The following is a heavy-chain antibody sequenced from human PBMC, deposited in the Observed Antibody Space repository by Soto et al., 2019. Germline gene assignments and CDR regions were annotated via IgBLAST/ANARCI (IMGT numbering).Heavy chain of an antibody. CDR3: ARDRLAAGFFDY. J-gene: IGHJ4*02. Sequence: EVQLVESGGGLVQPGGSLSLSCAASGFTVSSNYMSWVRQAPGKGLEWVSVIYSGGSTYYADSVKGRFTIYRDNSKNTLYLQMNSLRAEDTAVYYCARDRLAAGFFDYWGQGTLVTVSS. CDR2: IYSGGST. CDR1: GFTVSSNY. D-gene: IGHD6-13*01. V-gene: IGHV3-66*01.